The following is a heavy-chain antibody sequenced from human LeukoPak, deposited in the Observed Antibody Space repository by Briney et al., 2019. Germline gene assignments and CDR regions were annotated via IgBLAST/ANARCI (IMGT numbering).Heavy chain of an antibody. Sequence: GGSLRLSCAASGFTFSSYAMRWVRQAPGKGLEWVAVISYDGSNKYYADSVKGRFTISRDNSKNTLYLQMNSLRAEDTAVYYCARGTPYSSSWYETPFDYWGQGTLVTVSS. CDR1: GFTFSSYA. D-gene: IGHD6-13*01. J-gene: IGHJ4*02. V-gene: IGHV3-30-3*01. CDR3: ARGTPYSSSWYETPFDY. CDR2: ISYDGSNK.